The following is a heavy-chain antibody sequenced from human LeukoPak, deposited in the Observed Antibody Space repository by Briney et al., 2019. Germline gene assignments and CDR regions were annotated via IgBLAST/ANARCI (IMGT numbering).Heavy chain of an antibody. CDR2: IYNSGNT. J-gene: IGHJ5*02. V-gene: IGHV4-30-2*01. Sequence: SQTLSLTCAVSGGSISSGDYSWGWIRQPPGKGLEWIGHIYNSGNTYYNPSLKSRVTISIDRSKNQFSLNLSSVTAADTAVYYCARPTSPRDDLWFDPWGQGTLVTVSS. D-gene: IGHD5-24*01. CDR3: ARPTSPRDDLWFDP. CDR1: GGSISSGDYS.